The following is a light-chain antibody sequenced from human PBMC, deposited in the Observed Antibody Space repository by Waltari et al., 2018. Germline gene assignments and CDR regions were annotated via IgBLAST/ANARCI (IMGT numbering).Light chain of an antibody. CDR3: AAWDDGLNGVI. J-gene: IGLJ2*01. CDR2: FDD. Sequence: QSVLTQPPSVSAAPGQRVTISCSGSSSNIGNHPVNWYQQLPGKAPKLLIYFDDLFPSGVFVRFCGSKSGTSASLAISGLQSEDEADYYCAAWDDGLNGVIFGGGTHLTVL. V-gene: IGLV1-36*01. CDR1: SSNIGNHP.